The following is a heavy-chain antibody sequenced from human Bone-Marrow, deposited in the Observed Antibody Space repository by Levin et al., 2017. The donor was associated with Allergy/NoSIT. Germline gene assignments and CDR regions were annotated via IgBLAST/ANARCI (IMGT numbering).Heavy chain of an antibody. CDR1: GGTFSSYA. J-gene: IGHJ5*02. Sequence: RASVKVSCKASGGTFSSYAISWVRQAPGQGLEWMGGIIPIFGTANYAQKFQGRVTITADESTSTAYMELSSLRSEDTAVYYCARFSRDWFDPWGQGTLVTVSS. V-gene: IGHV1-69*13. D-gene: IGHD2-2*01. CDR2: IIPIFGTA. CDR3: ARFSRDWFDP.